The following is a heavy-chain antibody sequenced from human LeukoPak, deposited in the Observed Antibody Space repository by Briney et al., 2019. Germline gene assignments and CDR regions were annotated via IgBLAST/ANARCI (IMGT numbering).Heavy chain of an antibody. J-gene: IGHJ4*02. CDR2: ISGSGGST. Sequence: GGSLRLSCAASGFTFSSYAMSLVRQAPGKGLEWVSAISGSGGSTYYPDSVKGRFTISRNNSKNTLYLQMNSLRAEDTAVYYCAKSGSSGWSDYWGQGTLVTVSS. V-gene: IGHV3-23*01. CDR1: GFTFSSYA. D-gene: IGHD6-19*01. CDR3: AKSGSSGWSDY.